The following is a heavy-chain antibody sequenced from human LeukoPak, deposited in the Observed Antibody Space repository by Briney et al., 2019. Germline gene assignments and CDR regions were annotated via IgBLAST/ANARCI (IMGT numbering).Heavy chain of an antibody. Sequence: SETLSLTCTVSGYSISSGYYWGWIRQPPGKGLEWIGSICHSGSTYYNPSLKSRVTISVDTSMNQFSLKLSSVTAADTAVYYCARDYGDYIDYWGQGTLVTVSS. CDR2: ICHSGST. V-gene: IGHV4-38-2*02. D-gene: IGHD4-17*01. CDR1: GYSISSGYY. J-gene: IGHJ4*02. CDR3: ARDYGDYIDY.